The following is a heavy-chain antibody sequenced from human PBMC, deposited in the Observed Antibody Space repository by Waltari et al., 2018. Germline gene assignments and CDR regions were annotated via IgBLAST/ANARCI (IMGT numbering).Heavy chain of an antibody. Sequence: QVQLQQWGAGLLKPSETLSLTCAVYGGSFSGYYWSWIRQPPGKGLEWIGEINHRGSTNSNPSLKSRVTRSVDTSKNQFSRKLSSVTAADTAVYYCARAGPGEVRFSSYFDYWGQGTLVTVSS. D-gene: IGHD3-3*01. V-gene: IGHV4-34*01. CDR2: INHRGST. CDR3: ARAGPGEVRFSSYFDY. CDR1: GGSFSGYY. J-gene: IGHJ4*02.